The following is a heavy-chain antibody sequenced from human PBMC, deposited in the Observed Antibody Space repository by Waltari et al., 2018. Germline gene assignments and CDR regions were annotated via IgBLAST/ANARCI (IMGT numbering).Heavy chain of an antibody. CDR2: INHSGST. Sequence: QVQLQQWGAGLLKPSEPLSLTCAVYGGSFSGYYWSWIRQPPGKGLEWIGEINHSGSTNYNPSLKSRVTISVDTSKNQFSLKLSSVTAADTAVYYCASGSGGERRFSWFDPWGQGTLVTVSS. CDR3: ASGSGGERRFSWFDP. CDR1: GGSFSGYY. D-gene: IGHD1-1*01. V-gene: IGHV4-34*01. J-gene: IGHJ5*02.